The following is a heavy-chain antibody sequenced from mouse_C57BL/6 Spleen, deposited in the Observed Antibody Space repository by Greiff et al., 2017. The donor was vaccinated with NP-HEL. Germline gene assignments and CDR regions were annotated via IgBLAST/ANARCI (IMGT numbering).Heavy chain of an antibody. Sequence: EVQLQESGEGLVKPGGSLKLSCAASGFTFSSYAMSWVRQTPEKRLEWVAYISSGGDYIYYADTVKGRFTISRDNARNTLYLQMSSLKSEDTAMDYWTGEAAYYSKYAGDDWGQGTTLTVSS. CDR2: ISSGGDYI. D-gene: IGHD2-5*01. V-gene: IGHV5-9-1*02. J-gene: IGHJ2*01. CDR1: GFTFSSYA. CDR3: TGEAAYYSKYAGDD.